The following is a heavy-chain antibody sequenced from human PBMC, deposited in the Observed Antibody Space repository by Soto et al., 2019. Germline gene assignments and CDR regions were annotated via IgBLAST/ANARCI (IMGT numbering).Heavy chain of an antibody. CDR1: GGSFSGYY. V-gene: IGHV4-34*01. J-gene: IGHJ2*01. Sequence: SETLSLTCAVYGGSFSGYYWSWIRQPPGKGLEWIGEINHSGSTNYNPSLKSRVTISVDTSKNQFSLKLSSVTAADTAVYYCARRPTYYDILTGYGYYWYFDLWGRGTLVTVSS. D-gene: IGHD3-9*01. CDR2: INHSGST. CDR3: ARRPTYYDILTGYGYYWYFDL.